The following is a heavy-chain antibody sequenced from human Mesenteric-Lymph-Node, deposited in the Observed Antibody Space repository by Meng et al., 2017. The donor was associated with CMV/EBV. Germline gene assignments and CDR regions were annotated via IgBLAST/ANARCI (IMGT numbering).Heavy chain of an antibody. CDR2: ISGSGDST. D-gene: IGHD1-26*01. CDR1: GFTFSRHW. J-gene: IGHJ4*02. V-gene: IGHV3-23*01. CDR3: AKVEWEPNSHLAY. Sequence: GESLKISCAASGFTFSRHWMTWVRQAPGKGLEWVSGISGSGDSTQYADSVKGRFTISRDNSKNTLYLQMNSLRADDTAVYYCAKVEWEPNSHLAYWGQGTLVTVSS.